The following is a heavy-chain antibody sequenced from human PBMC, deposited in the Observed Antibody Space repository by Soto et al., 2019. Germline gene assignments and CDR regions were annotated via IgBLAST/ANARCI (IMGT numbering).Heavy chain of an antibody. CDR3: AAFEKSWSRDY. CDR2: IYHSGST. V-gene: IGHV4-38-2*01. J-gene: IGHJ4*02. Sequence: PSETLSLTCAVSGYSISSGYYWGWIRQPPGKGLEWIGSIYHSGSTYYNPSLKSRVTISVDTSKNQFSLKLSSVTAADTAVYYCAAFEKSWSRDYWGQGTLVTVSS. D-gene: IGHD6-13*01. CDR1: GYSISSGYY.